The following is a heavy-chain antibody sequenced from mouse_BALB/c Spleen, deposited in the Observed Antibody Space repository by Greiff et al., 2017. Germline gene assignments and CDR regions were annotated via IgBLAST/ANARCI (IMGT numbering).Heavy chain of an antibody. CDR1: GYTFTSYV. V-gene: IGHV1-14*01. CDR2: INPYNDGT. CDR3: ARGYGSSNYAMDY. D-gene: IGHD1-1*01. J-gene: IGHJ4*01. Sequence: EVQLQQSGPELVKPGASVKMSCKASGYTFTSYVMHWVKQKPGQGLEWIGYINPYNDGTKYNEKFKGKATLTSDKSSSTAYMQLSSPTSEDSAVYYCARGYGSSNYAMDYWGQGTSVTVSS.